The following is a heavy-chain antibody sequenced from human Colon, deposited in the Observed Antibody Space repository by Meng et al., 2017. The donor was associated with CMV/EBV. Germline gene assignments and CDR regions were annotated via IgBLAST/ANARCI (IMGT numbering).Heavy chain of an antibody. Sequence: GGSLRLSCEASGFTFSDFWMSWVRQVPGKGLEWVANIKRDGTEKNYADGVKGRFTISRDNAKNSLFLHMNGLRAEDTAIYYCAKDLTWGAARPFSHFDSWGQGTLVTVSS. CDR1: GFTFSDFW. V-gene: IGHV3-7*03. CDR2: IKRDGTEK. CDR3: AKDLTWGAARPFSHFDS. J-gene: IGHJ4*02. D-gene: IGHD6-6*01.